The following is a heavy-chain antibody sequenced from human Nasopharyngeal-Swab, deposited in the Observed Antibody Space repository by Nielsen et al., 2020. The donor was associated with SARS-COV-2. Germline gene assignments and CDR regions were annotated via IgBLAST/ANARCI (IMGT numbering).Heavy chain of an antibody. V-gene: IGHV1-8*01. J-gene: IGHJ6*03. CDR2: MNPNSGNT. CDR3: ARVPCGGDCYPLAYYYYYMDV. CDR1: GYTFTSYD. D-gene: IGHD2-21*02. Sequence: SVKVSCKASGYTFTSYDINWVRQATGQGLEWMGWMNPNSGNTGYAQKFQGRVTMTRNTSISTAYMELSSLRSEDTAVYYCARVPCGGDCYPLAYYYYYMDVWGKGTTVTVSS.